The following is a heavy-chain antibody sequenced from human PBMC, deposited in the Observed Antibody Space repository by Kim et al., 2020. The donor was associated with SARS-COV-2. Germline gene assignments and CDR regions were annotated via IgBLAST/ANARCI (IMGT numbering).Heavy chain of an antibody. CDR2: T. J-gene: IGHJ4*02. CDR3: ARDQGGGTLDY. D-gene: IGHD2-15*01. Sequence: TKYAQKCQGRVTRTPTTSTSTAYMGLRSLRSDDTAVYYCARDQGGGTLDYWGQGTLVTVSS. V-gene: IGHV1-18*01.